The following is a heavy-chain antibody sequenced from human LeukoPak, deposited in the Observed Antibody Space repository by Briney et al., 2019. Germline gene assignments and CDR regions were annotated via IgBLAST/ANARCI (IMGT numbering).Heavy chain of an antibody. V-gene: IGHV4-38-2*01. CDR3: ARQGVSYYGY. J-gene: IGHJ4*02. D-gene: IGHD1-26*01. Sequence: SETLSLTCAVSGYSLSSGYYWGWIRQPPGKGLEGIGNIYHSGTTYYNPSLKSRVPISVDTSKNQFSLKMTSVTAADAAVYYCARQGVSYYGYWGQGTLVTVSS. CDR1: GYSLSSGYY. CDR2: IYHSGTT.